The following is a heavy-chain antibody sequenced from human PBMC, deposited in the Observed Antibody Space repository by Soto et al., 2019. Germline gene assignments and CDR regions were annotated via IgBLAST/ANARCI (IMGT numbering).Heavy chain of an antibody. V-gene: IGHV1-46*01. CDR3: ASARPIVGIAAAGTPYYYYGMDV. Sequence: VASVKVSCKASGYTFTSYYMHWVRQAPGQGXEWMGIINPSGGSTSYAQKFQGRVTMTRDTSTSTVHMELSSLRSEDTAVYYCASARPIVGIAAAGTPYYYYGMDVWGQGTTVTVSS. D-gene: IGHD6-13*01. CDR2: INPSGGST. J-gene: IGHJ6*02. CDR1: GYTFTSYY.